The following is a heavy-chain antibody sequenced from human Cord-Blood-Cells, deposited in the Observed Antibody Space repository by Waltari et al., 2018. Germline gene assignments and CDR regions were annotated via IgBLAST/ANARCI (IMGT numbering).Heavy chain of an antibody. CDR2: INHRGST. D-gene: IGHD3-16*01. V-gene: IGHV4-34*01. Sequence: QVQLQQWGAGLLKPSETLSLTCAVYGGSFGGYYWSWIRQPPGKVLGWIGEINHRGSTNYNPSLKSRVTISVDTSKNQFSLKLSSVTAADTAVYYCARGGGRNGADYWGQGTLVTVSS. CDR1: GGSFGGYY. CDR3: ARGGGRNGADY. J-gene: IGHJ4*02.